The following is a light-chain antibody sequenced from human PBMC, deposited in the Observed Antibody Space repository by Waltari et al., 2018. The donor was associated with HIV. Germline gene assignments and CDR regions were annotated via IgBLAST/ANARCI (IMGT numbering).Light chain of an antibody. V-gene: IGKV1-39*01. CDR3: QQSYSTLMYT. CDR1: QSISTY. J-gene: IGKJ2*01. CDR2: GAS. Sequence: IQMTQSPSSLSAFVGDRVTFTCRASQSISTYLNWYQEKPGKAPNLLIYGASSLHSGVPSRFSGSGSGTEFTLTISSLQLEDFATYYCQQSYSTLMYTFGQGTKLEIK.